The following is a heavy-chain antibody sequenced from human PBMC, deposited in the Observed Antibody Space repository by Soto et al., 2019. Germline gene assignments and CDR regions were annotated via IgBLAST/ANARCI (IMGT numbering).Heavy chain of an antibody. J-gene: IGHJ2*01. Sequence: GASLKISCKGSGYSFTSYWISWVRQMPGKGLEWMGRIDPSDSYTNYSPSFQGHVTISADKSISTAYLQWSGLKASDTAMYYCARLFDDSSGYWWYFDLWGRGTLVTVSS. CDR3: ARLFDDSSGYWWYFDL. CDR2: IDPSDSYT. V-gene: IGHV5-10-1*01. D-gene: IGHD3-22*01. CDR1: GYSFTSYW.